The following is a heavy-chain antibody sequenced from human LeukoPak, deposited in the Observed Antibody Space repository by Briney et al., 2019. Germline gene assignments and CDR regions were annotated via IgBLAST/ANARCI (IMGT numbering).Heavy chain of an antibody. CDR2: INPSGGST. J-gene: IGHJ4*02. V-gene: IGHV1-46*01. Sequence: GASVKVSCKASGYTFTSYYMHWVRQAPGQGLEWMGIINPSGGSTSYAQKFQGRVTMTRDTSTSTVYMEPSSLRSEDTAVYYCARVQLGMAFDYWGQGTLVTVSS. CDR3: ARVQLGMAFDY. CDR1: GYTFTSYY. D-gene: IGHD7-27*01.